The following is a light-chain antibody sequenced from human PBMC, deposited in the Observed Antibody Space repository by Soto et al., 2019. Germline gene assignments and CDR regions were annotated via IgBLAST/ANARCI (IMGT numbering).Light chain of an antibody. CDR2: AAS. Sequence: AIRMTQSPSSFSASTGDSVTITCRASQGISSYLAWYQQKPGKAPKLLIYAASTLQSGVPSRFSGSGSGTDFTLTISCLQAEDFATYYGQQYYSYPWTFGQGTKVEIK. V-gene: IGKV1-8*01. CDR1: QGISSY. CDR3: QQYYSYPWT. J-gene: IGKJ1*01.